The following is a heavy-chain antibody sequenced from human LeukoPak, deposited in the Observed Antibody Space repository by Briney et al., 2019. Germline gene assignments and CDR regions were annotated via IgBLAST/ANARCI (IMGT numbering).Heavy chain of an antibody. CDR2: ICKSGNT. CDR1: GFTVSSNC. Sequence: GGSLRLSCAASGFTVSSNCMGWVRQAPGKGLEWVSLICKSGNTYYTDSVKGRFTISRDDSKNTLYLQMNSLRAEDTAVYYCARRYCSGGTCYFFDYWGQGTLVTVPS. V-gene: IGHV3-53*01. J-gene: IGHJ4*02. D-gene: IGHD2-15*01. CDR3: ARRYCSGGTCYFFDY.